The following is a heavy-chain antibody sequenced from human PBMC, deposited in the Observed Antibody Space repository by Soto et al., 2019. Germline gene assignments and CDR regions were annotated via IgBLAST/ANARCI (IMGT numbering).Heavy chain of an antibody. CDR3: AGDGVRNGAYNGWLDP. CDR2: IKQDGREK. Sequence: EVQLVESGGDLVQPGGSLRLSCAASGFSFSSYWMTWVRQAPGKGLEWVANIKQDGREKYYVASVKGRFTISRDNGKNLVYHQMDSLTPDDTAVYYCAGDGVRNGAYNGWLDPWGQGTLVTVSS. CDR1: GFSFSSYW. V-gene: IGHV3-7*03. D-gene: IGHD3-16*01. J-gene: IGHJ5*02.